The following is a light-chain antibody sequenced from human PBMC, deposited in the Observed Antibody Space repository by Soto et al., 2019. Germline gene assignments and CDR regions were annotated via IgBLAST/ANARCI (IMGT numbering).Light chain of an antibody. J-gene: IGLJ1*01. V-gene: IGLV2-14*01. Sequence: QSALTQPASVSGSPGQSITISCTGTSDNYVSWYQQHPGKAPKLMIYWVTNRPSGVSNRFSGSKSGNTASLTISGLQSEDEADYYCSSYTNTKTLLFGTGTKLTVL. CDR3: SSYTNTKTLL. CDR2: WVT. CDR1: SDNY.